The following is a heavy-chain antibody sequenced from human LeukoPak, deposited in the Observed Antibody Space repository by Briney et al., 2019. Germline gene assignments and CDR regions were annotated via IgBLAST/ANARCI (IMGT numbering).Heavy chain of an antibody. J-gene: IGHJ4*02. V-gene: IGHV4-34*01. D-gene: IGHD5-12*01. Sequence: GSLRLSCAASGFTFSSYSMNWIRQPPGKGLEWIGEINHSGSTNYNPSLKSRVTISVDTSKNQFSLKLSSVTAADTAVYYCARGPPRWLQIPFDYWGQGTLVTVSS. CDR1: GFTFSSYS. CDR2: INHSGST. CDR3: ARGPPRWLQIPFDY.